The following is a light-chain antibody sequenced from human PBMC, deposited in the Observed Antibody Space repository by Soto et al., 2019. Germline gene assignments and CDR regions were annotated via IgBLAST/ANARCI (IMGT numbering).Light chain of an antibody. CDR2: DAS. CDR1: QSISSW. V-gene: IGKV1-5*01. J-gene: IGKJ5*01. Sequence: DIQMTQSPSTLSASVGDRVTITCRASQSISSWLAWYQQKPGKAPKLLIYDASSLESGVPSRFSGSGSATEFTLTISSLQPDDLATYYCQQYNSYSPFGQGTRLEIK. CDR3: QQYNSYSP.